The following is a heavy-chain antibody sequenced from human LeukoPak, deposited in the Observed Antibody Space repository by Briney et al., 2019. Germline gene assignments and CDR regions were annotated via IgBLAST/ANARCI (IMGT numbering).Heavy chain of an antibody. V-gene: IGHV1-2*02. Sequence: ASVKVSCKASGYTFTDYYIHWVRQAPGQGLEWMAWINPNSGGTYYAQNFHDRITLTRDTSVSTAYMELSRLRSDDTAIYYCARANALYCSSTSCLFDYWGQGTLVTVSS. CDR2: INPNSGGT. D-gene: IGHD2-2*01. CDR1: GYTFTDYY. J-gene: IGHJ4*02. CDR3: ARANALYCSSTSCLFDY.